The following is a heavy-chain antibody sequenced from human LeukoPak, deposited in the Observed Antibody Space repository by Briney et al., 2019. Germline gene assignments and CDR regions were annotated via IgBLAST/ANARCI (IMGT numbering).Heavy chain of an antibody. CDR1: GFTFGDYA. J-gene: IGHJ4*02. Sequence: GRSLRLSCTASGFTFGDYAMSWVRQAPGKGLECVSYINDNSDTIFYADSVKGRFTISRDNSKNTLYLQMNSLRAEDTAVYYCAKAPGSSWYISPIDYWGQGTLVTVSS. D-gene: IGHD6-13*01. CDR3: AKAPGSSWYISPIDY. V-gene: IGHV3-48*01. CDR2: INDNSDTI.